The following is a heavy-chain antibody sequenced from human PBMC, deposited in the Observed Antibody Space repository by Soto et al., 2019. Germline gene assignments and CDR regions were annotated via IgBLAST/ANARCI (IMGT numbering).Heavy chain of an antibody. CDR1: GYTFTSYD. Sequence: QVQLVQSGAEVKKPGASVKVSCKASGYTFTSYDINWVRQATGQGLEWMGWMNPKSGNTGYAKKFQGRVTMTRNTSINTAYMELSSLRSEDTAVYYCARVDYHISTDPNWFDPWGQGTLVTVSS. D-gene: IGHD3-9*01. CDR2: MNPKSGNT. J-gene: IGHJ5*02. CDR3: ARVDYHISTDPNWFDP. V-gene: IGHV1-8*01.